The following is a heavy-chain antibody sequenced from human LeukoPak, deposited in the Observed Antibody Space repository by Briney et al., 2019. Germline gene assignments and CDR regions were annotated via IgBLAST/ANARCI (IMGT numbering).Heavy chain of an antibody. Sequence: ASVKVSCKASGYTFTGYYMHWVRQAPGQGLEWMGWINPNSGGTNYAQKFQGRVTMTRDTSISTAYMELSRLRSDDTAVYYCAREVYDSSGYYYWGQGTLVTVSS. D-gene: IGHD3-22*01. J-gene: IGHJ4*02. CDR3: AREVYDSSGYYY. CDR1: GYTFTGYY. V-gene: IGHV1-2*02. CDR2: INPNSGGT.